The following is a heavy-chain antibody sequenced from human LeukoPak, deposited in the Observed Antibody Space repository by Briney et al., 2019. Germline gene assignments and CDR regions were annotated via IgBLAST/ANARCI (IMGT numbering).Heavy chain of an antibody. CDR1: GYSFTSYA. CDR3: ARDPLRSTWSTYYNALDV. Sequence: ASMRVSCKASGYSFTSYAINWVRQAPGQGLEWMGWISVYNGNTDYAQKLQGRVTMTTDTSTSTAYMELRSLTSDDTAVYYCARDPLRSTWSTYYNALDVWGQGTTVTVSS. D-gene: IGHD6-13*01. CDR2: ISVYNGNT. V-gene: IGHV1-18*01. J-gene: IGHJ6*02.